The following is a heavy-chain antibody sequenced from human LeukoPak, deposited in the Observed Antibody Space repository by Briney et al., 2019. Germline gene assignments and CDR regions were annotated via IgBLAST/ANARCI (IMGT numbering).Heavy chain of an antibody. D-gene: IGHD3-10*01. CDR1: GGSISSYY. J-gene: IGHJ4*02. CDR2: ISDSGST. Sequence: PSETLSLTCTVSGGSISSYYWSWLRQPPGKGLEWIAFISDSGSTYYNPSLKSRVTISLETSKKQVSLKLNSVTAADTAVYYCARDFGPSRGFDYWGQGTLVTVSP. V-gene: IGHV4-59*01. CDR3: ARDFGPSRGFDY.